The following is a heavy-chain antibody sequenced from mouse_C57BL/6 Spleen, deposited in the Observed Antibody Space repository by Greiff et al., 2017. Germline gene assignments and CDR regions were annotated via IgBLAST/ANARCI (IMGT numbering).Heavy chain of an antibody. CDR3: ARVRDYVFDY. Sequence: VQLQQSGAELVRPGASVKLSCKASGYTFTDYYINWVKQRPGQGLEWIARIYPGSGNTYYNEKFKGKATLTAEKSSSTAYMQLSSLTSEDSAVYFCARVRDYVFDYWGQGTTLTVSS. CDR2: IYPGSGNT. V-gene: IGHV1-76*01. J-gene: IGHJ2*01. CDR1: GYTFTDYY. D-gene: IGHD2-4*01.